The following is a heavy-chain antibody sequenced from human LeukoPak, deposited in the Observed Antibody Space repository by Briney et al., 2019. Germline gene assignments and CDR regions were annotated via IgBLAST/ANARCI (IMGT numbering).Heavy chain of an antibody. Sequence: ASVKVSCKASRYTFTSYGISWVRQAPGQGLEWMGWISAYNGNTKYAQKLQGRVTMTTDTSTSTAYMELRSLRSDDTAVYYCARDHSLQSGAYCDFWGQGTLVTVSS. CDR2: ISAYNGNT. J-gene: IGHJ4*02. CDR3: ARDHSLQSGAYCDF. D-gene: IGHD2-21*01. CDR1: RYTFTSYG. V-gene: IGHV1-18*01.